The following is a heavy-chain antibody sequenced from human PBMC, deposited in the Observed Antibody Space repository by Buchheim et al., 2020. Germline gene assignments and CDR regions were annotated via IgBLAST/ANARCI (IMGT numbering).Heavy chain of an antibody. D-gene: IGHD5-12*01. V-gene: IGHV3-30*18. CDR3: AKVLRGYQDY. J-gene: IGHJ4*02. Sequence: QVQLVESGGGVVQPGRSLRLSCAASGFTFSSYGMHWVRQAPGKGLEWVAVISYDGSNKYYADSVKGRFTISRDNSKNTLYLQMNSLRAEDTAVYYCAKVLRGYQDYWGQGTL. CDR1: GFTFSSYG. CDR2: ISYDGSNK.